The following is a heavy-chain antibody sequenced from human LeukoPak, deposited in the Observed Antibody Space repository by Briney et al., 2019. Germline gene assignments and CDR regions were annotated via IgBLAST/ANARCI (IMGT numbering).Heavy chain of an antibody. Sequence: SETLSLTCTVSGGSISGYYWTWIRQPPGKGLEWIAYIYYNGRTNYNPSLKSRATISVDTSKNQFSLKLSSVTAADTAVYYCARCAAMDHDYFDFWGQGTLVTVSS. J-gene: IGHJ4*02. CDR1: GGSISGYY. D-gene: IGHD6-13*01. CDR2: IYYNGRT. CDR3: ARCAAMDHDYFDF. V-gene: IGHV4-59*01.